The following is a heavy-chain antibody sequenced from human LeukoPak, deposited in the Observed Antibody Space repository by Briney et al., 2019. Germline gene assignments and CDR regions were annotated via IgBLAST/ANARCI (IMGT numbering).Heavy chain of an antibody. CDR1: GFTFSSYA. CDR2: ISGSGGST. J-gene: IGHJ4*02. V-gene: IGHV3-23*01. Sequence: GGSLRLSCAASGFTFSSYAMSWGRQAPGKGLEWVSAISGSGGSTYYADSVKGRFTISRDNSKNTLYLQMNSLRAEDTAVYYCAKGDYDILTGYYPVDYWGQGTLVTVSS. CDR3: AKGDYDILTGYYPVDY. D-gene: IGHD3-9*01.